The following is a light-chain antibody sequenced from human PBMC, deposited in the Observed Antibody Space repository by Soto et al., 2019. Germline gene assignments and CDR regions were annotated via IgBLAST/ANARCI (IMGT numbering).Light chain of an antibody. V-gene: IGLV1-40*01. CDR2: GNS. J-gene: IGLJ3*02. CDR3: QAYDRSLSGWV. CDR1: SSNIGAGYD. Sequence: QAVVTQPPSVSGAPGQRVTISCTGSSSNIGAGYDVHWYQQLPGTAPKLLIYGNSNRPAGVPDRFSGCKSGTSASLAITGLQVEDDADYYCQAYDRSLSGWVFGGGTQLTVL.